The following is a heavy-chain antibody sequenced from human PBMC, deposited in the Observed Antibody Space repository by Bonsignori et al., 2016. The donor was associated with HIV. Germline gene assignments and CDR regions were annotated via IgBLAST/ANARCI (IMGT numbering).Heavy chain of an antibody. J-gene: IGHJ4*02. V-gene: IGHV3-30-3*01. CDR1: GFNFRSYV. CDR2: ISFDGSNE. Sequence: QVHLVESGGGVVRPGRSLRLSCAASGFNFRSYVVHWVRQAPGKGLEWVAVISFDGSNEFYADSARGRFTISRDNSKNTLYLQMNSLRVEDTAVYFCARQGGGWYFDSGAREPWSP. CDR3: ARQGGGWYFDS. D-gene: IGHD6-19*01.